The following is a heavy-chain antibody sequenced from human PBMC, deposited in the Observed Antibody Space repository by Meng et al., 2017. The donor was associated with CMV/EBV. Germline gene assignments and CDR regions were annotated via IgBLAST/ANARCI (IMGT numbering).Heavy chain of an antibody. J-gene: IGHJ4*02. D-gene: IGHD2-15*01. CDR1: GYTFTSYY. CDR2: INPSGGST. V-gene: IGHV1-46*01. CDR3: AREGEGVVAATPHFDY. Sequence: QVQLVQSGAEGNKPGASVKVSCKASGYTFTSYYMHWVRQAPGQGLEWMGIINPSGGSTSYAQKFQGRVTMTRDTSTSTVYMELSSLRSEDTAVYYCAREGEGVVAATPHFDYWGQGTLVTVSS.